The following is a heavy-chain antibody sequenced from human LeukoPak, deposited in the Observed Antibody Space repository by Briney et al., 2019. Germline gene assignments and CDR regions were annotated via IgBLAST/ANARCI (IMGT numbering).Heavy chain of an antibody. J-gene: IGHJ4*02. D-gene: IGHD3-10*01. CDR2: IYYSGST. Sequence: SETLSLTCTVSGGSISSYYWSWIRQPPGKGLEWTGYIYYSGSTNYNPSLKSRVTISVDTSKNQFSLKLSSVTAADTAVYYCARATGYGSGSYNDYWGQGTLVTVSS. V-gene: IGHV4-59*01. CDR1: GGSISSYY. CDR3: ARATGYGSGSYNDY.